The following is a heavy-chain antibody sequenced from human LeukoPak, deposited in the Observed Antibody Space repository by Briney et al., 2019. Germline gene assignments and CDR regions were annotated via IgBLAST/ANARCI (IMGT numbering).Heavy chain of an antibody. CDR1: GYSFTSYW. CDR2: IYPGDSDT. Sequence: GESLKISCKGSGYSFTSYWIGWVRQMPGKGLEWMGIIYPGDSDTRYSPSFQGQVTISADKSISTAYLQWSSLKASDTAMYYCARYPSTYCYYMDVWGKGTTVTVSS. CDR3: ARYPSTYCYYMDV. J-gene: IGHJ6*03. V-gene: IGHV5-51*01.